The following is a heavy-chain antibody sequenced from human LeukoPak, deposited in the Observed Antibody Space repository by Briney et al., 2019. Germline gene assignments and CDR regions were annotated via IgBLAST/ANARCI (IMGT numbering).Heavy chain of an antibody. D-gene: IGHD6-13*01. CDR3: ARRSRSHWFDP. CDR1: GFTFSSYT. Sequence: GGSLRLSCAASGFTFSSYTMNWVRQAPGKGLEWVSSISSSTSYIYYADSVKGRFTISRDNAENSLYLQMNSLRAEDTAVYYCARRSRSHWFDPWGQGTLVTVSS. CDR2: ISSSTSYI. V-gene: IGHV3-21*01. J-gene: IGHJ5*02.